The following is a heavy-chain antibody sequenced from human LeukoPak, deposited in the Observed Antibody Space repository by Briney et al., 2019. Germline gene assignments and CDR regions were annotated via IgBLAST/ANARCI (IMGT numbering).Heavy chain of an antibody. CDR1: NMSFNDYY. V-gene: IGHV4-34*01. J-gene: IGHJ3*02. D-gene: IGHD1-26*01. Sequence: ETLSLTGVVFNMSFNDYYWTWIRQPPGKGLEWIGEINHSGDTSYNPSLKRRLTISVDTSKNQFSLELTSVSAADTAVYYCARQGAWSLDAFDIWGQGTMVTVSS. CDR2: INHSGDT. CDR3: ARQGAWSLDAFDI.